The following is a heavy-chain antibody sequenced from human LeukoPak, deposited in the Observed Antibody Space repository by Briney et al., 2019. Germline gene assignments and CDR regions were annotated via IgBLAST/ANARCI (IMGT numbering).Heavy chain of an antibody. CDR2: ISSSGSTI. J-gene: IGHJ2*01. Sequence: GGSLRLSCAASGFTFSDYYMSWIRQAPGKGLEWVSYISSSGSTIYYADSVKGRFTIPRDNAKNSLYLQMNSLRAEDTAVYYCARVLTWDQTRLQPVLYFDLWGRGTLVTVSS. CDR3: ARVLTWDQTRLQPVLYFDL. V-gene: IGHV3-11*01. CDR1: GFTFSDYY. D-gene: IGHD5-24*01.